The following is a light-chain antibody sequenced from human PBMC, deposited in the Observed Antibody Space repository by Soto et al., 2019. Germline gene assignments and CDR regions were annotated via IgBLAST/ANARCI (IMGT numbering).Light chain of an antibody. CDR2: DVI. CDR3: SSYRSSNTPLV. CDR1: TSYIGGYYF. J-gene: IGLJ1*01. V-gene: IGLV2-14*01. Sequence: VLTQLGSGSGSPGQSLTISCNETTSYIGGYYFVSWYQQHPGKAPKLMIYDVINRPSGFSNRVSGFKSGNTAYLTISGLQADDEADYYCSSYRSSNTPLVFGTGTKVTVL.